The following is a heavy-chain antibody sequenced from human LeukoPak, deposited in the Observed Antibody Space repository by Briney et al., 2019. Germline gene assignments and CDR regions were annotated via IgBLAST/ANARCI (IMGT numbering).Heavy chain of an antibody. Sequence: PSETLSLTCTVSGGSISVYYWSWIRQPPGKGLEWIGHIYYDGSTNYKSSLKSRVTISADTSKNYFSLKLSSVTAADTAVYYCARDIRDHGYYGPFDNWGQGTLVTVSS. V-gene: IGHV4-59*01. D-gene: IGHD3-22*01. CDR1: GGSISVYY. CDR3: ARDIRDHGYYGPFDN. CDR2: IYYDGST. J-gene: IGHJ4*02.